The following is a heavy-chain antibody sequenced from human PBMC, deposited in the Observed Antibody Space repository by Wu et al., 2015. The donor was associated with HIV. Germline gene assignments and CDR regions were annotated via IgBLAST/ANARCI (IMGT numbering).Heavy chain of an antibody. D-gene: IGHD3-9*01. J-gene: IGHJ4*02. V-gene: IGHV1-69*11. CDR2: IISILGTG. CDR1: GGNFNSYV. CDR3: TRGLGPNRYFDSGDY. Sequence: QVQLVQSGAEVKKPGSSVKVSCKASGGNFNSYVINWVRQAPGQGLEWMGGIISILGTGNYAQRFQGRVTFTADESTTTAYMELNSLRSEDTAVYYCTRGLGPNRYFDSGDYWGQGTLVTVSS.